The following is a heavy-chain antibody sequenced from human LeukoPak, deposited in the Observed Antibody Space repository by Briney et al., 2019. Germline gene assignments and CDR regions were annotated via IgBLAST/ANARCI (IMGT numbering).Heavy chain of an antibody. CDR1: GYTFTSYD. D-gene: IGHD6-19*01. CDR2: MNPNSGNT. J-gene: IGHJ6*03. Sequence: ASVKVSCKASGYTFTSYDINWVRQAPGQGLEWMGWMNPNSGNTGYAQKFQGRVTMTRNTSISTAYMELSSLRSEDTAVYYCARGSSGWYVGYYYYYYYMDVWGKGTTVTVSS. V-gene: IGHV1-8*01. CDR3: ARGSSGWYVGYYYYYYYMDV.